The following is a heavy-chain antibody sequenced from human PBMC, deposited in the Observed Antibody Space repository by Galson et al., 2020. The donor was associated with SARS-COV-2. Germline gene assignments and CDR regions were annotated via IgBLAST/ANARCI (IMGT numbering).Heavy chain of an antibody. D-gene: IGHD3-10*01. CDR2: IYPGDSDT. CDR3: ARRVTLIRGATITYYFDY. Sequence: GESLKISCTPSGYKFTDYWVGWVRQTPGKGLEWMGIIYPGDSDTRYSPSFQGQVTISADKSTSTAYLQWTSLKASDTAMYYCARRVTLIRGATITYYFDYWGQGTLGTVSS. CDR1: GYKFTDYW. V-gene: IGHV5-51*01. J-gene: IGHJ4*02.